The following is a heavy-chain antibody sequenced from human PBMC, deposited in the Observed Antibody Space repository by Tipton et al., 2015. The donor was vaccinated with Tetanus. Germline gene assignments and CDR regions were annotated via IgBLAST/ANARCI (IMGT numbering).Heavy chain of an antibody. CDR3: TSGNTFDY. J-gene: IGHJ4*02. Sequence: SLRLSCAASGFTVSSNYMSWVRQAPGKGLEWVANIKKDESEKDYVDSVKGRFTISRDNAKNSLYLQMNSMTVEDTAIYYCTSGNTFDYWGQGALVTVSS. CDR1: GFTVSSNY. CDR2: IKKDESEK. D-gene: IGHD2/OR15-2a*01. V-gene: IGHV3-7*01.